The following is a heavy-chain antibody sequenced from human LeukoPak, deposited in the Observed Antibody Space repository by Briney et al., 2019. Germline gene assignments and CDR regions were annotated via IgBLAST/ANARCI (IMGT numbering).Heavy chain of an antibody. CDR2: IIPIFGTA. V-gene: IGHV1-69*13. CDR3: ARGAPGETGYYSTFYYYYGMDV. CDR1: GGTFSSYA. D-gene: IGHD3-9*01. Sequence: SVKVSCKASGGTFSSYAISWVRQAPGQGLEWMGGIIPIFGTANYAQKFQGRVTITADESTSTAYMELSSLRSEDTAVYYCARGAPGETGYYSTFYYYYGMDVWGQGTTVTVS. J-gene: IGHJ6*02.